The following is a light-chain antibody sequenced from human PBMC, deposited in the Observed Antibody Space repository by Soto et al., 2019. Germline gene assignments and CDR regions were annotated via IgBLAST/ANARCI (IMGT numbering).Light chain of an antibody. V-gene: IGKV1-27*01. CDR2: SAS. CDR1: RGIGNA. CDR3: QKYDSAPT. J-gene: IGKJ1*01. Sequence: GDIVTVTCRPSRGIGNALAWYQQKPGTVPKLLIHSASTLQSGVPSRFSGSRSGTDFTLTISSLQPEDVASYYCQKYDSAPTFGPGTKVDIK.